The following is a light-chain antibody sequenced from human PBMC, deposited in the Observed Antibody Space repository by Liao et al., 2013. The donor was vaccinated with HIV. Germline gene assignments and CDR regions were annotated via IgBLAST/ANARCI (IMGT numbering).Light chain of an antibody. J-gene: IGLJ1*01. V-gene: IGLV3-21*01. CDR3: LVWDSSTSFV. Sequence: SYELTQPPSVSVAPGKTARITCAGNNIGSKTAHWYQQKPGQAPVLVIYYNSDRPSGIPERFSGSNSGNTATLTIRGTQAMDEADYHCLVWDSSTSFVFGTGTKVTVL. CDR1: NIGSKT. CDR2: YNS.